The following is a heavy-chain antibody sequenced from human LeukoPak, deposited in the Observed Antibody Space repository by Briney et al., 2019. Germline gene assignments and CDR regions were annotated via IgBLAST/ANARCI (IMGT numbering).Heavy chain of an antibody. Sequence: GGSLRLSCAASGFTVSSNYKSWVRQAPGKGLEWVSVIYSGGSTYYADSVKGRFTISRHNSKNTLYLQMNSLRAEDTAVYYCARGLPYCGGDCYWFDPWGQGTLVTVSS. CDR2: IYSGGST. CDR3: ARGLPYCGGDCYWFDP. V-gene: IGHV3-53*04. CDR1: GFTVSSNY. D-gene: IGHD2-21*02. J-gene: IGHJ5*02.